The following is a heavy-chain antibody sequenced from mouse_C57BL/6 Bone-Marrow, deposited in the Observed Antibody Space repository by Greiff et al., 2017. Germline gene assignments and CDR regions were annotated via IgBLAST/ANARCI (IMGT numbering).Heavy chain of an antibody. Sequence: VQLKQSGPGLAKPSQTLSLTCSVSGYSITSDYWTWFRKFPGHNLEYMGYISYSGSTSYNPSLNSRISITPFTSKNQYYLQLNSVTTENTATYDGARAYYSKCDYAMDYWGQGTSVTVSS. V-gene: IGHV3-8*01. CDR3: ARAYYSKCDYAMDY. CDR2: ISYSGST. D-gene: IGHD2-5*01. J-gene: IGHJ4*01. CDR1: GYSITSDY.